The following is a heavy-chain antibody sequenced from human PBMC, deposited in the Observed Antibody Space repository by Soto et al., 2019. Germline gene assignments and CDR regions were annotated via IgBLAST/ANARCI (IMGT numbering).Heavy chain of an antibody. CDR2: INWNSDTI. Sequence: EVQLVESGGGLVQPGGSPRLSCAASGFTFDDYAMHWVRQAPGKGLEWVSGINWNSDTIGYADSVKGRFTVSRDNAKGSLLLQMSSLRAEDTAVYFCAMSNSNDLYYHFESWGQGTPVTVSS. CDR1: GFTFDDYA. J-gene: IGHJ4*02. CDR3: AMSNSNDLYYHFES. D-gene: IGHD3-22*01. V-gene: IGHV3-9*01.